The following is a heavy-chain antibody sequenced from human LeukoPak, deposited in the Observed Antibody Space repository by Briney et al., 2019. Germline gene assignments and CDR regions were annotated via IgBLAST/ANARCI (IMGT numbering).Heavy chain of an antibody. J-gene: IGHJ4*02. CDR2: LRNDESEI. Sequence: PGGSLRLSCAASGFIFRNNGMHWVRQAPGKGLEWVAFLRNDESEIFYADSVKGRFTISRDNSKNTLYLQMSSLRDEDTAVYYCVKDTGRGDFWGQGTQVTVSS. D-gene: IGHD1-14*01. CDR1: GFIFRNNG. V-gene: IGHV3-30*02. CDR3: VKDTGRGDF.